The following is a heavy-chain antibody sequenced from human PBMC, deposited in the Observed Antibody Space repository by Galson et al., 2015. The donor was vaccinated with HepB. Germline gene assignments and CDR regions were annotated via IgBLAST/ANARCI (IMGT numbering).Heavy chain of an antibody. J-gene: IGHJ4*02. CDR1: GYSFTSYW. Sequence: QSGAEVKKPGESLRISCKGSGYSFTSYWISWVRQMPGKGLEWMGRIDPSDSYTNYSPSFQGHVTISADKSISTAYLQWSSLKASDTAMYYCARGDDLYSGSYYVATYYFDYWGQGTLVTVSS. V-gene: IGHV5-10-1*01. CDR2: IDPSDSYT. CDR3: ARGDDLYSGSYYVATYYFDY. D-gene: IGHD1-26*01.